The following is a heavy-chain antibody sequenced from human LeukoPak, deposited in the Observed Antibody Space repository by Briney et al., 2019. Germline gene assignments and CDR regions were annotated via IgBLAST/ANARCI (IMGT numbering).Heavy chain of an antibody. CDR3: ARGRCRNSGCRPYFDY. CDR2: ISSFGSP. J-gene: IGHJ4*02. D-gene: IGHD2/OR15-2a*01. CDR1: GGSISSDY. V-gene: IGHV4-4*07. Sequence: SETLSLTCTVSGGSISSDYWGWIRQPAGKGLEWIGRISSFGSPNYNPSLKSRVTMSLDTSKSQFSLNLRSVTAEDTGIYYCARGRCRNSGCRPYFDYWGQGTQVTVSS.